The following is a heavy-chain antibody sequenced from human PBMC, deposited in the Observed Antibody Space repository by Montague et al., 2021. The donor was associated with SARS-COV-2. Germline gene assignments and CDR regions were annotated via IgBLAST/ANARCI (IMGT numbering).Heavy chain of an antibody. CDR3: ARDRGRYFDSGSYNWLDS. J-gene: IGHJ5*01. D-gene: IGHD3-10*01. CDR1: GGSISPYY. Sequence: SETRSLTCTVSGGSISPYYWTWIRQPPGKGLEWIGYIYYTGNTKYKPSLQSRVTISVDASKNQFSLNLKSVTAADTAVYYCARDRGRYFDSGSYNWLDSWGQGTLVTVSS. V-gene: IGHV4-59*01. CDR2: IYYTGNT.